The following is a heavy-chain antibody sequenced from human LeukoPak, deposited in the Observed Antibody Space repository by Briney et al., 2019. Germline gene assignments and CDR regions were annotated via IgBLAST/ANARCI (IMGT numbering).Heavy chain of an antibody. CDR3: ARLTGSYSDY. J-gene: IGHJ4*02. D-gene: IGHD1-26*01. V-gene: IGHV5-51*01. Sequence: GESLKISCKGSGYSFSTNWIGWVRQMPGKGLEWMGIIYPGDSDTRYSPSFQGQVTISADKSISTAYLQWSSLKASDTAIYYCARLTGSYSDYWGQGTLVTVSS. CDR2: IYPGDSDT. CDR1: GYSFSTNW.